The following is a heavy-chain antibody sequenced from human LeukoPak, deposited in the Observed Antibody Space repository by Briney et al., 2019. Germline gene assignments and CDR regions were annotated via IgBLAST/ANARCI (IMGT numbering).Heavy chain of an antibody. CDR1: GFTFSSYW. CDR2: IKQDGSEK. D-gene: IGHD2-2*01. CDR3: ARERGPAAMGRDFDY. Sequence: GGSLRLSCAASGFTFSSYWMSWVRQTPGKGLEWVANIKQDGSEKYYVDSVKGRFTSSRDNAKELLYQQMNSLRAEDTAVYYCARERGPAAMGRDFDYWGQGTLVTVSS. J-gene: IGHJ4*02. V-gene: IGHV3-7*01.